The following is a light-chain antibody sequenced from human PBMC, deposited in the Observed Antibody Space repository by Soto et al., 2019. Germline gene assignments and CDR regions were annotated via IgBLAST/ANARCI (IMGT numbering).Light chain of an antibody. J-gene: IGKJ1*01. V-gene: IGKV1-5*01. Sequence: DIQITQSPSSLYPSVGDRVTITCRASRSISDWLAWYQQKPGKAPELLIFDASNLKSGVSSRFSGSGSGTEFTLTISSLQPDDFATYYCQHYNSYSEAFGQGTKVDIK. CDR2: DAS. CDR3: QHYNSYSEA. CDR1: RSISDW.